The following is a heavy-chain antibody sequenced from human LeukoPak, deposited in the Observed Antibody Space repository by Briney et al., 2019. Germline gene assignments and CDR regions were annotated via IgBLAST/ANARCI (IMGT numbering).Heavy chain of an antibody. D-gene: IGHD3-22*01. CDR3: ARVGGYSGAYDY. J-gene: IGHJ4*02. CDR1: GFTFSSYW. V-gene: IGHV3-74*01. Sequence: PGGSLRLSCAASGFTFSSYWMHWVRQAPGKGLVWVSRINSDGSSTSYADSVKGRFNISRDNAKNTLYLQMNSLRAGDTAVYYCARVGGYSGAYDYWGQGTLVTVSS. CDR2: INSDGSST.